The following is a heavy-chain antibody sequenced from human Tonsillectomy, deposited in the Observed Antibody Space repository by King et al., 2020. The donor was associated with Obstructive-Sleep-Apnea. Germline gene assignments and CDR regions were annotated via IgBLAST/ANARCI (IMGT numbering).Heavy chain of an antibody. Sequence: QLVQSGAAVKKPGASVKVSCKASGYTFTDYYMHWVRQAPGQGLEWMGWINPNRGDTTYAQKFQGRVTMTRDTSISTAYMERSRLRSDDTAVYYCARDRRGSYWGGGLDVWGQGTTVTVS. CDR2: INPNRGDT. V-gene: IGHV1-2*02. D-gene: IGHD1-26*01. CDR3: ARDRRGSYWGGGLDV. J-gene: IGHJ6*02. CDR1: GYTFTDYY.